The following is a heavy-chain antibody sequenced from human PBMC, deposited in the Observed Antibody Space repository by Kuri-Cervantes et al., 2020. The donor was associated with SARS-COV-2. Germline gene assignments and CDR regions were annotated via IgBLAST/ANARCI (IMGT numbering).Heavy chain of an antibody. CDR3: ARGRTVTTFYGIRQWFDP. Sequence: SHTLSLTCAVYGGSLSGSYWSWIRQSPGKRLEWIGEVNHNGGANYNPSLRSRVTISVDPSKAQFSLNLIYVTAADTAVYYCARGRTVTTFYGIRQWFDPWGQGTLVTVSS. V-gene: IGHV4-34*01. CDR2: VNHNGGA. J-gene: IGHJ5*02. D-gene: IGHD4-11*01. CDR1: GGSLSGSY.